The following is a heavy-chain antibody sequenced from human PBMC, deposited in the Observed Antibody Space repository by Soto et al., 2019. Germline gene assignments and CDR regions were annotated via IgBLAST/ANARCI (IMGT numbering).Heavy chain of an antibody. V-gene: IGHV4-59*01. CDR1: GGSISSYY. CDR3: ARVWGWYFDF. D-gene: IGHD3-16*01. J-gene: IGHJ2*01. Sequence: SETLSLTCTVSGGSISSYYWSWIRQPPGKGLEWIGYIYYSGSTNYNPSLKSRVTISVDTSKNQFSLKLSSVSAADAAVYYCARVWGWYFDFWGRGTLVTVSS. CDR2: IYYSGST.